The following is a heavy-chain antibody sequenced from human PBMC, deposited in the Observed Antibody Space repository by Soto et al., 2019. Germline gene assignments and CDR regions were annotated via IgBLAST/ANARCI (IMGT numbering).Heavy chain of an antibody. CDR1: GFTFSNYC. D-gene: IGHD2-2*01. Sequence: GGSLRLSCAASGFTFSNYCMHWVRQAPGKGLEWVSRINGDGRTTIYADSVKGRFTISRDNAKNTLYLQMNSLRAEDTAVYYCARAGLGYCTSTSCHPGFDIWGQGTMVTVSS. J-gene: IGHJ3*02. CDR3: ARAGLGYCTSTSCHPGFDI. V-gene: IGHV3-74*01. CDR2: INGDGRTT.